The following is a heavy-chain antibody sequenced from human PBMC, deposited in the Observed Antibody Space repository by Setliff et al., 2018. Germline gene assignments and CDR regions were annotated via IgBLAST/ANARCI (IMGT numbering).Heavy chain of an antibody. Sequence: SETLSLTCAVYGDSFSDYYWSWLRQPPGKGLEWIEEVNHRGDTNYSPSLRGRVTMTVDAARKQLSLKISSMTAADAGVYYCRFWSCYYKNDFWGHGTRVTVSA. CDR2: VNHRGDT. J-gene: IGHJ4*01. CDR3: RFWSCYYKNDF. V-gene: IGHV4-34*01. CDR1: GDSFSDYY. D-gene: IGHD2-15*01.